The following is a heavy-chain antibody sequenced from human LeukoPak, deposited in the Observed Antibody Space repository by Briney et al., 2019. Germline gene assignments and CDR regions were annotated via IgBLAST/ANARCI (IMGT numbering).Heavy chain of an antibody. Sequence: GGSLRLSCAASGFTFSSYWMHWVRQAPGKGLVWVSRINTDGSSTSYADSVKGRFTISRDNAKNTLYLQMNSLRAEDTAVYYCARELATMDTVDYWGQGTLVTVSS. CDR2: INTDGSST. D-gene: IGHD5-18*01. CDR3: ARELATMDTVDY. J-gene: IGHJ4*02. V-gene: IGHV3-74*01. CDR1: GFTFSSYW.